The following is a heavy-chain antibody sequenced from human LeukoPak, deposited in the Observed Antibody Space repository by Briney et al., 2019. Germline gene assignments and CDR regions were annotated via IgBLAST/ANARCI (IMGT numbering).Heavy chain of an antibody. Sequence: PSQTLSLTCTVSGGSISSGGYYWSWIRQHPGKGLEWIGYIYYGGSTYYNPSLKSRVTISVDTSKNQFSLKLSSVTAADTAVYYCARAGYDNPIDYWGQGTLVTVSS. CDR2: IYYGGST. CDR1: GGSISSGGYY. D-gene: IGHD3-9*01. J-gene: IGHJ4*02. V-gene: IGHV4-31*03. CDR3: ARAGYDNPIDY.